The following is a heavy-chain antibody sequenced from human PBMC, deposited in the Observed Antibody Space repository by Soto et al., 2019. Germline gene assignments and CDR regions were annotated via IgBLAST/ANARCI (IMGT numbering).Heavy chain of an antibody. D-gene: IGHD3-9*01. J-gene: IGHJ4*02. Sequence: EVQLLESGGDLVQPGGSLRLSCAASGFTFTSYAMSWIRQAPGKGLEWVSAITGGGDNTYYADSVKGRFTISRDNSQKTLYQTMNSLIAEDTAFYYCTQDGVSRDWLTVHWGQGTLVTVSS. CDR1: GFTFTSYA. CDR3: TQDGVSRDWLTVH. V-gene: IGHV3-23*01. CDR2: ITGGGDNT.